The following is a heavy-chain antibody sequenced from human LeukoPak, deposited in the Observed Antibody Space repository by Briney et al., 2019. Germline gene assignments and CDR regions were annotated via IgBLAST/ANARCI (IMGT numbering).Heavy chain of an antibody. D-gene: IGHD3-10*01. V-gene: IGHV1-24*01. J-gene: IGHJ4*02. CDR2: FDPEDGET. CDR1: GYTLTELS. Sequence: GASVKVSCKVSGYTLTELSMHWVRQAPGKGLEWMGGFDPEDGETIYAQKFQGRVTMTEDTSTDTAYMELRSLRSEDTAVYYCATAGGSGQNYYFDYWGQGTLVTVSS. CDR3: ATAGGSGQNYYFDY.